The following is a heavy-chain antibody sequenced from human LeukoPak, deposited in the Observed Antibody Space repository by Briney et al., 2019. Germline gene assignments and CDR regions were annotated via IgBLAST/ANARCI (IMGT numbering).Heavy chain of an antibody. D-gene: IGHD5-18*01. CDR3: ARDLAYSRLDY. V-gene: IGHV3-7*01. J-gene: IGHJ4*02. CDR1: GLTFSSSW. Sequence: GGSLRLSCAVSGLTFSSSWMDWVRQVPGKGLEWVASINPDGNKKYSADSVKGRFTISRDNAENSLYLQMNSLRVEDTAFYYCARDLAYSRLDYWGQGMLVTVSS. CDR2: INPDGNKK.